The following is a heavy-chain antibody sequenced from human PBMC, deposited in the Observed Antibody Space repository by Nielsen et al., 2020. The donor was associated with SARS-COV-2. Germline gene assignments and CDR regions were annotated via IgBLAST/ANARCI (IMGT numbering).Heavy chain of an antibody. D-gene: IGHD3-22*01. Sequence: SVKVSCKASGGTFSGYAVNWVRQAPGQGLEWMGRVIPVLGTANYAQKFQDRVTISADKSTSAAYMYLSSLRSEDTALYYCATNYYDGSAYYYDPLGFDYWGQGTLVTVSS. CDR1: GGTFSGYA. CDR3: ATNYYDGSAYYYDPLGFDY. V-gene: IGHV1-69*04. J-gene: IGHJ4*02. CDR2: VIPVLGTA.